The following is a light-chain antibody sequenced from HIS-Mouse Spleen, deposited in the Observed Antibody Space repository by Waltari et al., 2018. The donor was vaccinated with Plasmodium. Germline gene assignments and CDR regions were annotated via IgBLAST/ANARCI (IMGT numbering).Light chain of an antibody. CDR2: EGS. J-gene: IGLJ2*01. CDR1: SSDVGSYNL. Sequence: QSALTQPASVSGSPGQSITIPCTGTSSDVGSYNLDTWYQQHPGHAPKLMIYEGSKRPSGVSNRFSGSKSGNTASLTISGLQAEDEADYYCCSYAGSSTFVVFGGGTKLTVL. CDR3: CSYAGSSTFVV. V-gene: IGLV2-23*03.